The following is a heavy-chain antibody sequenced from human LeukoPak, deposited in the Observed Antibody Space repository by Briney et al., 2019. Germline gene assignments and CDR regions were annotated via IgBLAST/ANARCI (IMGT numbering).Heavy chain of an antibody. V-gene: IGHV3-23*01. CDR3: ARDRAWNYFDY. CDR2: ISGSGGTT. J-gene: IGHJ4*02. Sequence: GGSLRLSCAASGFTFSSYAMSWVRQAPGKGLEWVSGISGSGGTTYYADSVKGRFTNSRDNSKNTLYLQMDSLRAEDTAVYYCARDRAWNYFDYWGQGTLVTVSS. D-gene: IGHD3-3*01. CDR1: GFTFSSYA.